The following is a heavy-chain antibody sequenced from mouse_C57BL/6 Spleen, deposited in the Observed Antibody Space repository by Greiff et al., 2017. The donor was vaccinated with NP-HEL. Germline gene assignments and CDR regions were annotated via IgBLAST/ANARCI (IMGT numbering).Heavy chain of an antibody. J-gene: IGHJ4*01. CDR1: GFSLTSYG. V-gene: IGHV2-2*01. Sequence: QVQLKESGPGLVQPSQSLSITCTVSGFSLTSYGVHWVRQSPGKGLEWLGVIWSGGSTDYNAAFISRLSISKDNSKSQVFFKMNSLQADDTAIYYCARNGILRDYYAMDYWGQGTSVTVSS. D-gene: IGHD1-1*01. CDR3: ARNGILRDYYAMDY. CDR2: IWSGGST.